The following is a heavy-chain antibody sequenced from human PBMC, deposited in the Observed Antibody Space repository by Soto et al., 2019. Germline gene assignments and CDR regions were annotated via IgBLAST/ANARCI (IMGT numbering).Heavy chain of an antibody. J-gene: IGHJ6*02. CDR1: GYTFTSYD. Sequence: VASVKVSCKASGYTFTSYDINWVRQATGQGLEWMGWMNPNSGNTGYAQKFQGRVTMTRNTSISTAYMELSSLRSEDTAVYYCARRYSSSSRELGMDVWGQGTTVTVSS. V-gene: IGHV1-8*01. CDR2: MNPNSGNT. CDR3: ARRYSSSSRELGMDV. D-gene: IGHD6-6*01.